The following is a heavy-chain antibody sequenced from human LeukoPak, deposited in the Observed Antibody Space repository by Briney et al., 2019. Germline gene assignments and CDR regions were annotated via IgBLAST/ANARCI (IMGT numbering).Heavy chain of an antibody. CDR2: NSAYKGDT. D-gene: IGHD6-19*01. Sequence: ASVKVSCKGSGYTFPRNTTCWAGHAPGQGLEWMGWNSAYKGDTKYAQKFQGRVTMTTDASTTTAYMELRSLTSDDTAIYYCARDRANSSCRYEHLDYWGQGTLVTVSS. J-gene: IGHJ4*02. V-gene: IGHV1-18*01. CDR1: GYTFPRNT. CDR3: ARDRANSSCRYEHLDY.